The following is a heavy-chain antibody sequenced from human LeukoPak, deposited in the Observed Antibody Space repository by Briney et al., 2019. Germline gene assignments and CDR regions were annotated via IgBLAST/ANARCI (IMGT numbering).Heavy chain of an antibody. D-gene: IGHD2-21*01. CDR3: AKDYSRRRPYDAFDI. V-gene: IGHV3-23*01. J-gene: IGHJ3*02. Sequence: PGGSLRLSCAASGFTFRSYAMSWVRQAPGKGLEWVSAISGSGGSTYYADSVKGRFTISRDDSKNTLYLQMNSLRAEDTAVYYCAKDYSRRRPYDAFDIWGQGTMVTVSS. CDR2: ISGSGGST. CDR1: GFTFRSYA.